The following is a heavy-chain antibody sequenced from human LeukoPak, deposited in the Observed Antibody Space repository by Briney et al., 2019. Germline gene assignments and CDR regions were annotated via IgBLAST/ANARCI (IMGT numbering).Heavy chain of an antibody. Sequence: GGSLRLSCAASRFTFNTDTMNWVRQAPGKGLEWLSSISSSSSSKYYADSVRGRFIISRDNAKKSLYLQMNSLRPEDAALYYCARNLNSGNHYYFDYWGQGTLVTVSS. CDR2: ISSSSSSK. J-gene: IGHJ4*02. V-gene: IGHV3-21*01. CDR3: ARNLNSGNHYYFDY. CDR1: RFTFNTDT. D-gene: IGHD1-26*01.